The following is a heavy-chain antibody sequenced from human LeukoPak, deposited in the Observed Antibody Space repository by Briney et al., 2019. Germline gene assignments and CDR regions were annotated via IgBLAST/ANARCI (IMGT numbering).Heavy chain of an antibody. D-gene: IGHD2-2*01. Sequence: GGSLRLSCAASGFTFSNAWMSWVRQAPGKGLEWVGRIKSKTDGGTTDYVAPVNGRFTISRDDSKNTLYLQMNSLRAEDTAVYYCVKATFSHDIVVVPAALGPWGQGTLVTVSS. CDR2: IKSKTDGGTT. V-gene: IGHV3-15*01. CDR1: GFTFSNAW. J-gene: IGHJ5*02. CDR3: VKATFSHDIVVVPAALGP.